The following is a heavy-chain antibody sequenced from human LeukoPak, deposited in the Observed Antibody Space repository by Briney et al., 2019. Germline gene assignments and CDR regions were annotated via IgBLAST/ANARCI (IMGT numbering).Heavy chain of an antibody. CDR2: IYYSGST. V-gene: IGHV4-30-4*01. CDR1: GGSISIGDYY. CDR3: ARASFIAARPGRGMDV. Sequence: PSETLSLTCTVSGGSISIGDYYWSWIRQPPGKGLEWIGYIYYSGSTYYNPSLKSRVTISVDTSKNQFSLKLSSVTAADTAVYYCARASFIAARPGRGMDVWGQGTTVTVSS. J-gene: IGHJ6*02. D-gene: IGHD6-6*01.